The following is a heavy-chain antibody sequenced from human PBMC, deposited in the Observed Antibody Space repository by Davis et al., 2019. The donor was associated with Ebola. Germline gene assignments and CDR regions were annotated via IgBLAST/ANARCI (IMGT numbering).Heavy chain of an antibody. J-gene: IGHJ5*02. CDR2: IYYSGST. D-gene: IGHD6-19*01. CDR3: ARAGRMVAVAGKGRVCWFDP. Sequence: PSETLSLTCTVSGGSISSYYWSWIRQPPGTGLEWIGYIYYSGSTYYNPSLKSRVTISVDTSKNQFSLKLSSVTAADTAVYYCARAGRMVAVAGKGRVCWFDPWGQGTLVTVSS. V-gene: IGHV4-59*08. CDR1: GGSISSYY.